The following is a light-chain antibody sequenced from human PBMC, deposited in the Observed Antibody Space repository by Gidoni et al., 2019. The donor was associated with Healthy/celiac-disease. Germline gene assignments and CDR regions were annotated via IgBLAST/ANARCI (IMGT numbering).Light chain of an antibody. CDR1: QSVSSSY. CDR2: GAS. CDR3: QQYGSSPVT. Sequence: IVLTQSPGPLSLSPGERATLSCRASQSVSSSYLAWYQHKPGQAPMLLIYGASSRATGIPDRFSGSGSGTDFTLTISRLEPEDFAVYYCQQYGSSPVTFXQXTKLEIK. J-gene: IGKJ2*01. V-gene: IGKV3-20*01.